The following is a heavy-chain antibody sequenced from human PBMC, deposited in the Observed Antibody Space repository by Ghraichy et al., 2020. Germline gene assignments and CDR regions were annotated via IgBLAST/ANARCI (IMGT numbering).Heavy chain of an antibody. D-gene: IGHD3-22*01. V-gene: IGHV3-30*02. CDR3: AKDLRADYYDSSGYVKGYYYYYGMDV. CDR1: GFTFSSYG. J-gene: IGHJ6*02. Sequence: LSLTCAASGFTFSSYGMHWVRQAPGKGLEWVAFIRYDGSNKYYADSVKGRFTISRDNSKNTLYLQMNSLRAEDTAVYYCAKDLRADYYDSSGYVKGYYYYYGMDVWGQGTTVTVSS. CDR2: IRYDGSNK.